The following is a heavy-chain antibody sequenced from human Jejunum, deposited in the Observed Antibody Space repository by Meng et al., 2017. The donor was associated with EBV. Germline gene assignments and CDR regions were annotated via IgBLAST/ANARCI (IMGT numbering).Heavy chain of an antibody. V-gene: IGHV4-39*07. J-gene: IGHJ4*02. CDR1: GGSISSSGYY. CDR2: IYYSGST. D-gene: IGHD3-22*01. Sequence: LQLQESGPGLVKPSETLSLTCPVSGGSISSSGYYWGWVRQPPGKGLEWIGTIYYSGSTYYNPSLKSRVTISVDTSKNQFSLKLSSVTAADTAVYYCARTYYYDSSGYAPFDYWGQGTLVTVSS. CDR3: ARTYYYDSSGYAPFDY.